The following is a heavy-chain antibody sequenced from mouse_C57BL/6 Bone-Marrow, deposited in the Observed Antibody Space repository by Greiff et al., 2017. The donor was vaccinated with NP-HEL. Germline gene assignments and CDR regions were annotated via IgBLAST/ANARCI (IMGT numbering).Heavy chain of an antibody. J-gene: IGHJ4*01. D-gene: IGHD2-4*01. CDR2: IHPNSGST. Sequence: QVQLQQPGAELVKPGASVKLSCKASGYTFTSYWMHWVKQRPGQGLEWIGMIHPNSGSTNYNEKFKSKATLTVDKSSSTAYMQLSSLTSEDSAVYYCATGGDYDGAMDYWGQGTSVTVSS. V-gene: IGHV1-64*01. CDR1: GYTFTSYW. CDR3: ATGGDYDGAMDY.